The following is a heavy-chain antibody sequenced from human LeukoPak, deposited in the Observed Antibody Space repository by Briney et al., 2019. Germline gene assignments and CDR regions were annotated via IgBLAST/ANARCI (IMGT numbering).Heavy chain of an antibody. CDR1: GFTLSSYD. Sequence: GGSLRLSCAASGFTLSSYDMSWVRQAPGKGLEWVSHISGSGGNIYYADSVKGRFPISRENSKNTLYLQMNSLRAEDTAVYYCAKGTFVYYDSSGYYSHDYYYYCMDVWGQGTMVTVSS. CDR2: ISGSGGNI. V-gene: IGHV3-23*01. J-gene: IGHJ6*02. D-gene: IGHD3-22*01. CDR3: AKGTFVYYDSSGYYSHDYYYYCMDV.